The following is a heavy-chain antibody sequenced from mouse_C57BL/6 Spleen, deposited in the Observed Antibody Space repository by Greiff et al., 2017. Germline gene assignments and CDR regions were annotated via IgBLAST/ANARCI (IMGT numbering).Heavy chain of an antibody. J-gene: IGHJ4*01. D-gene: IGHD2-14*01. CDR1: GYTFTDYY. CDR2: INPNNGGT. Sequence: EVQLQQSGPELVKPGASVKISCKASGYTFTDYYMNWVKQSHGKSLEWIGDINPNNGGTSYNQKFKGKATLTVDKSSSTAYMELRSLTSEDSAVYYWARSRTGGTRAMDYWGQGTSVTVSS. CDR3: ARSRTGGTRAMDY. V-gene: IGHV1-26*01.